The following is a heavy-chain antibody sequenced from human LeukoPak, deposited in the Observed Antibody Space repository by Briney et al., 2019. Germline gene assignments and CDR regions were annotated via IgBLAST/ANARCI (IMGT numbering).Heavy chain of an antibody. V-gene: IGHV4-34*01. CDR3: ARGQRNGQMVRGVITHYYYYGMDV. CDR2: INHSGST. Sequence: PSETLSLTCAVYGGSFSGYYWSWIRQPPGKGLEWIGEINHSGSTNYNPSLKSRVTISVHTSKNQFSLKLSSVTAADTAVYYCARGQRNGQMVRGVITHYYYYGMDVWGQGTTVTVSS. CDR1: GGSFSGYY. J-gene: IGHJ6*02. D-gene: IGHD3-10*01.